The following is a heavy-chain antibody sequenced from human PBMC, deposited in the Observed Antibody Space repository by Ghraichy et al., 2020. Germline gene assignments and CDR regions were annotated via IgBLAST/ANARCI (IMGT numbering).Heavy chain of an antibody. CDR1: GFTFSSYW. V-gene: IGHV3-7*01. J-gene: IGHJ6*02. D-gene: IGHD2-2*01. Sequence: GGSLRLSCAASGFTFSSYWMSWVRQAPGKGLEWVANINQDGSEKYYVDSVKGRFTISRDNAQNSLYLQMNSLRAEDTAVYYCARDCSSTSCYRSYYYGMDVWGHEATVTVSS. CDR3: ARDCSSTSCYRSYYYGMDV. CDR2: INQDGSEK.